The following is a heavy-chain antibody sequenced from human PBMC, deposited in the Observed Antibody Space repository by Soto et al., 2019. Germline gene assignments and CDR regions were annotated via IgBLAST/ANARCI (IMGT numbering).Heavy chain of an antibody. J-gene: IGHJ6*03. D-gene: IGHD4-4*01. V-gene: IGHV1-3*01. CDR2: INAGNGNT. CDR1: GYTFTSYA. CDR3: ARDIPTTVRGRYYYYYYMDV. Sequence: ASVKVSCKASGYTFTSYAMHWVRQAPGQRLEWMGWINAGNGNTKYSQKFQGRVTITRDTSASTAYMELSSLRSEDTAVYYCARDIPTTVRGRYYYYYYMDVWGKGTTVTVSS.